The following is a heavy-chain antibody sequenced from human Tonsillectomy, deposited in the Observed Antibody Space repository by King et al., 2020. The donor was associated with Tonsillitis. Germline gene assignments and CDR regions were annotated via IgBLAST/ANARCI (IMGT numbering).Heavy chain of an antibody. J-gene: IGHJ4*02. CDR3: ARDPGAGSYYEFDY. V-gene: IGHV3-7*01. D-gene: IGHD3-10*01. CDR1: GFTFSRYL. CDR2: IKQDGSEK. Sequence: VQLVESGGDLVQPGGSLRLSCAASGFTFSRYLMSWVRQAPGKGLEWVANIKQDGSEKYYVDSVKGRFTISRDNAKNSLFLQMNSLSAEDTAVYYCARDPGAGSYYEFDYWGQGTLVTVSS.